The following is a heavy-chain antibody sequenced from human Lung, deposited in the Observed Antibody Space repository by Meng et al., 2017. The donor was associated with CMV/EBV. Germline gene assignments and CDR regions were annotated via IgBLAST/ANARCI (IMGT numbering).Heavy chain of an antibody. CDR1: GGTFSSYA. Sequence: SVKVSCKASGGTFSSYAISWVRQAPGQGLEWMGGIIPIFGTANYAQKFQGRVTITTDESTSTAYMELSSLRSEDTAVYYCAREGYDYDSGSYYYYFDHWGQGSLVTGSS. J-gene: IGHJ4*02. V-gene: IGHV1-69*05. CDR3: AREGYDYDSGSYYYYFDH. CDR2: IIPIFGTA. D-gene: IGHD3-10*01.